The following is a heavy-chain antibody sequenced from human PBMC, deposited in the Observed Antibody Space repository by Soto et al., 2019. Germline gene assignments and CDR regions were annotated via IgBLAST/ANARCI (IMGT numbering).Heavy chain of an antibody. Sequence: GGSLRLSCSASGFTFSSYAMHWVRQAPGKGLEYVSAISSNGGSTYYADSVKGRFTISRDNSKNTLYLQMSSLRAEDTAVYYCVNERGSSWYDYYYYGMDVWGQGTTVTVSS. CDR2: ISSNGGST. V-gene: IGHV3-64D*06. D-gene: IGHD6-13*01. CDR3: VNERGSSWYDYYYYGMDV. J-gene: IGHJ6*02. CDR1: GFTFSSYA.